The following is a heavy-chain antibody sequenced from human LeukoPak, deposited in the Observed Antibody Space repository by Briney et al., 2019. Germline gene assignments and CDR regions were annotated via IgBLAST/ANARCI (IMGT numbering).Heavy chain of an antibody. CDR2: IYYSGST. CDR3: ARESGSGAFDI. Sequence: SETLSLTCTVSGGSISSYYWSWIRQPPGKGLEWIGYIYYSGSTNYNPSLKSRVTTSVDTSKNQFSLKLSSVTAADTAVYYCARESGSGAFDIWGQGTMVTVSS. J-gene: IGHJ3*02. CDR1: GGSISSYY. V-gene: IGHV4-59*01.